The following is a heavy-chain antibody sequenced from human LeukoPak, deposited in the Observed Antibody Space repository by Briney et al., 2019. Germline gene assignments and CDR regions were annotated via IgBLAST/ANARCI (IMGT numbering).Heavy chain of an antibody. J-gene: IGHJ2*01. CDR3: ARSSGWYWYFDL. CDR1: GGSITSSSYY. D-gene: IGHD6-19*01. CDR2: VYYSGST. Sequence: SETLSLTCTVSGGSITSSSYYWGWIRQPPGKGLEWIGNVYYSGSTYYNPSLKSRVTISVDTSKNQFSLKLSSVTAADTAVYYCARSSGWYWYFDLWGRGTLVTVSS. V-gene: IGHV4-39*01.